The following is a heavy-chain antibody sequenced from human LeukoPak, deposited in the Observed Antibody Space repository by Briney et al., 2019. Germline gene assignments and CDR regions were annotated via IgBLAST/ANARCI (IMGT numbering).Heavy chain of an antibody. CDR1: GGSIDSYY. CDR3: ARESFGSGRNNWFDP. V-gene: IGHV4-59*01. CDR2: IYYSGSA. Sequence: SETLSLTCTVSGGSIDSYYWSWIRQPPGKGLEWIGFIYYSGSAKYNPSLKSRVTISMDRSTNQFSLKLTSVTAADTAVYYCARESFGSGRNNWFDPWGQGTLVTVSS. D-gene: IGHD3-10*01. J-gene: IGHJ5*02.